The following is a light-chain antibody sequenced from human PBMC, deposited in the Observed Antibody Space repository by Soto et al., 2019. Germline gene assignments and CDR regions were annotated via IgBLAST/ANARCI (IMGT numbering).Light chain of an antibody. J-gene: IGKJ3*01. Sequence: DIQMTQSPPSLSASVGDSVTITCRASQGISYYLAWYQQRPGKVPKLLVYAASTLQSGVPTRFIGGGSGTDFSHTINSLQPEDFGTYYCQNYKSAPFTFGPGTKVDL. CDR2: AAS. V-gene: IGKV1-27*01. CDR1: QGISYY. CDR3: QNYKSAPFT.